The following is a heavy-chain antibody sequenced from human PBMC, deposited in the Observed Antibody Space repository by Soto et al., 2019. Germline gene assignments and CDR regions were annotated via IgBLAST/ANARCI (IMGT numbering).Heavy chain of an antibody. Sequence: GGSLRLSCAASGFTFSSYAMSWVRQAPGKGLERVSAISGCGGSTYYADSVKGRFTISRDNSKNTLYLQMNSLRAEDTAVYYCAKEAYCSSTSCYTKRGQYYYYYGMDVWGQGTTVTVSS. D-gene: IGHD2-2*02. CDR3: AKEAYCSSTSCYTKRGQYYYYYGMDV. CDR2: ISGCGGST. CDR1: GFTFSSYA. V-gene: IGHV3-23*01. J-gene: IGHJ6*02.